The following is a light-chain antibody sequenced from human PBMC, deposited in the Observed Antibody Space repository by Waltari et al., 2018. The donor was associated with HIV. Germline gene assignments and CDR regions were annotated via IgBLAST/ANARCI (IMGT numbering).Light chain of an antibody. CDR1: SSNIGAGYD. CDR2: GNS. J-gene: IGLJ2*01. V-gene: IGLV1-40*01. CDR3: QSYDSNLSGL. Sequence: QSELTPPPSVSAAPGQRVTISCTGSSSNIGAGYDVHWYRQVPGRAPKVVIYGNSNRPSGVPDRFAGSKSGSSASLVITGLQSEDEADYYGQSYDSNLSGLFGGGTKVTVL.